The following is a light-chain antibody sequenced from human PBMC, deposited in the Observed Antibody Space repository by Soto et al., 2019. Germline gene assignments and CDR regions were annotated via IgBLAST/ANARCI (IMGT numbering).Light chain of an antibody. Sequence: EIVMTQSPDTLSVSPGERATLSCRASQSVSIDLAWYQQTPGQAPRLLIYGASTRATGVPPTFSGSASGTDFTLTISRLEPEDFAVYYCQQYGNSPWTFGQGTKVDIK. J-gene: IGKJ1*01. CDR3: QQYGNSPWT. CDR2: GAS. CDR1: QSVSID. V-gene: IGKV3-15*01.